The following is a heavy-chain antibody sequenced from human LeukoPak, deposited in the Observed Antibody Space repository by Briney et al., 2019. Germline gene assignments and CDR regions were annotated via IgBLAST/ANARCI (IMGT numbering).Heavy chain of an antibody. Sequence: ASVKVSCKASGYTFTSYGISWVRQAPGQGLEWMGWISAYNGNTNYAQKLQGRVTMTRDTSTSTVYMELSSLRSEDTAVYYCARTLSAAGVDYWGQGTLVTVSS. CDR2: ISAYNGNT. V-gene: IGHV1-18*01. J-gene: IGHJ4*02. CDR3: ARTLSAAGVDY. CDR1: GYTFTSYG. D-gene: IGHD6-13*01.